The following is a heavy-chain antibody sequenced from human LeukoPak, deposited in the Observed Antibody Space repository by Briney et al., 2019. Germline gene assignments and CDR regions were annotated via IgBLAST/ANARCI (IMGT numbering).Heavy chain of an antibody. V-gene: IGHV3-7*01. D-gene: IGHD6-19*01. J-gene: IGHJ4*02. CDR2: INQDGSEK. CDR3: ARGRGWVFDY. CDR1: RFPFSSHW. Sequence: GGSLRLSCAASRFPFSSHWMSWFRQAPGKGPEWVANINQDGSEKYYADSVQGRFTLSRDNARNSVSLQMNSLRDDDTAVYFCARGRGWVFDYWDQGTLVTVSS.